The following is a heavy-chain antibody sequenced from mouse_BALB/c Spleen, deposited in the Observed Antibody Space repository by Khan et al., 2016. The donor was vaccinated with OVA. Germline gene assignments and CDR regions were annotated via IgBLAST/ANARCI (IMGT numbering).Heavy chain of an antibody. D-gene: IGHD1-3*01. CDR3: ARREDI. V-gene: IGHV2-9*02. Sequence: VELVESGPGLVAPSQSLSITCTVYGYSLTRYGVHWVRQPPGKGLEWLGLIWAGGSTHYNWALMSRLSISIDNSKSQVFLKMNRRQTEDTAMYYWARREDIWGQGTTLTVSS. J-gene: IGHJ2*01. CDR2: IWAGGST. CDR1: GYSLTRYG.